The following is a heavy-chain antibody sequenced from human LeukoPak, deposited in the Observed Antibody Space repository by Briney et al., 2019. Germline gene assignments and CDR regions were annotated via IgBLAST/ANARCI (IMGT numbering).Heavy chain of an antibody. CDR2: IYSGDTT. V-gene: IGHV3-53*01. Sequence: PGGSLRLSCAASGFTVSSNYMSWVRQAPGKGLEWVSVIYSGDTTNYADSVKGRFTISRDNSKNTLYLQMNNLRAEDTAVYYCASGQWLAPIGYWGQGTLVTVSS. D-gene: IGHD6-19*01. CDR3: ASGQWLAPIGY. J-gene: IGHJ4*02. CDR1: GFTVSSNY.